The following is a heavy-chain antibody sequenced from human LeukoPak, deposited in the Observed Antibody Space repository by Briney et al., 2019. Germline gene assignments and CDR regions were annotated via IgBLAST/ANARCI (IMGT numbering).Heavy chain of an antibody. J-gene: IGHJ4*02. CDR2: IYYSGST. V-gene: IGHV4-31*03. Sequence: PSRTLSLTCTVSGGSISSGGYYWSWIRQHRGKGLEWIGYIYYSGSTYYNPSLKSRVTISVDTSKNRFSLKLSSVTAADTAVYYCATTTAMVGGADYWGQGTLVTVSS. CDR3: ATTTAMVGGADY. CDR1: GGSISSGGYY. D-gene: IGHD5-18*01.